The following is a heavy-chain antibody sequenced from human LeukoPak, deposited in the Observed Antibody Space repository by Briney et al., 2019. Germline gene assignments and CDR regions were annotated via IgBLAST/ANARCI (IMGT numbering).Heavy chain of an antibody. J-gene: IGHJ3*02. Sequence: PGGSLRLSCAASGFTFSNAWMSWVRQAPGKGLEWVGRIKSKTDGGTTDYAAPVKGRFTISRDDSKNTLYLQMNSLKTEDTAVYYCTTEMFPPQSSAPGRVDAFDIWGQGTMVTVSS. CDR2: IKSKTDGGTT. CDR1: GFTFSNAW. CDR3: TTEMFPPQSSAPGRVDAFDI. D-gene: IGHD3-10*01. V-gene: IGHV3-15*01.